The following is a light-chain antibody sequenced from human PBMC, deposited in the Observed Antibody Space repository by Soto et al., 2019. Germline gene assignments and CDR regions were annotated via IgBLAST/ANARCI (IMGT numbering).Light chain of an antibody. CDR1: SNDVGAFNY. CDR2: GVS. J-gene: IGLJ3*02. CDR3: ISYIPSTTTHWV. V-gene: IGLV2-14*03. Sequence: QSALTQPASVSGSPGQSITISCTGSSNDVGAFNYVSWYRHSPGEAPKVLIRGVSIRPSGVSIRFSGSKSGDTASLTISGLQAEDEADYYCISYIPSTTTHWVFGGGTKLTVL.